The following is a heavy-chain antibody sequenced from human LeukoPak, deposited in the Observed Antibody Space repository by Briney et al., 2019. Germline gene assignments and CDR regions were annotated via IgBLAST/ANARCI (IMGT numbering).Heavy chain of an antibody. CDR3: ARRPRVARSGSSWYSNWFDP. CDR2: INPNSGGT. CDR1: GYTFTGYY. D-gene: IGHD6-13*01. V-gene: IGHV1-2*02. Sequence: ASVKVSCKASGYTFTGYYMYWVRQAPGQGLEWMGWINPNSGGTNYAQKFQGRVTMTRDTSISTAYMELRRLRSDDTAVYYCARRPRVARSGSSWYSNWFDPWGQGTLVTVSS. J-gene: IGHJ5*02.